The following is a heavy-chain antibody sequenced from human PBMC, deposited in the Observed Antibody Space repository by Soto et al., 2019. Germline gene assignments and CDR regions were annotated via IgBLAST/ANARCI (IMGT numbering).Heavy chain of an antibody. D-gene: IGHD2-21*02. V-gene: IGHV1-69*01. CDR3: ARVNCGGDCPHYYYYYGMDV. CDR2: IIPIFGTA. J-gene: IGHJ6*02. CDR1: GGTFSSYA. Sequence: QVQLVQSGAEVKKPGSSVKVSCKASGGTFSSYAISWVRQAPGQGLEWMGGIIPIFGTANYAQKFQGRVTITADESTSTADMELSSMRSEDTAVYYCARVNCGGDCPHYYYYYGMDVWGQGTTVTVSS.